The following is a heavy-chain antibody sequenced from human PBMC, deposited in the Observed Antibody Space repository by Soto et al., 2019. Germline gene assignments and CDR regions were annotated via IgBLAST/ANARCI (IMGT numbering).Heavy chain of an antibody. J-gene: IGHJ4*02. D-gene: IGHD5-18*01. CDR2: ISYDGSNK. CDR3: AKDPDTAMVFDY. CDR1: GFTFSSYG. V-gene: IGHV3-30*18. Sequence: GGSLRLSCAASGFTFSSYGMHWVRQAPGKGLEWVAVISYDGSNKYYADSVKGRFTISRDNSKNTLYLQMNSLRAEDTAVYYCAKDPDTAMVFDYWGQGTLVTVSS.